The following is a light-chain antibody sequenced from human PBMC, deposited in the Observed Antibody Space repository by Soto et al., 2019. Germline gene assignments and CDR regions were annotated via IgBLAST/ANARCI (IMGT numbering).Light chain of an antibody. J-gene: IGKJ4*01. CDR2: WAS. Sequence: DIVMTQSPDSLAVSLGERATINCKSSQSVLYSPNNKNYLAWYQHKPGQPPKLLIYWASTRDSGVPDRFIGSGSGTDFTLIISSLQDEDVAVYYCHQYYGPPFTFGGGTRVEMK. V-gene: IGKV4-1*01. CDR1: QSVLYSPNNKNY. CDR3: HQYYGPPFT.